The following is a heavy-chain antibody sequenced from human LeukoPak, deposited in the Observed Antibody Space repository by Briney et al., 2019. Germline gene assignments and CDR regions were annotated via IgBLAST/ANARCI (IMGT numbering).Heavy chain of an antibody. J-gene: IGHJ4*02. D-gene: IGHD2-2*01. CDR1: GFTFSSYG. Sequence: GGSLRLSCAVSGFTFSSYGMHWVRQAPGKGLEWVAFIRYDGSNKYYADSVKGRFTISGDNSKNTLYLQMNSLRAEDTAVYYCAKDPRYCSSTSCSYPGFDYWGQGTLVTVSS. CDR2: IRYDGSNK. V-gene: IGHV3-30*02. CDR3: AKDPRYCSSTSCSYPGFDY.